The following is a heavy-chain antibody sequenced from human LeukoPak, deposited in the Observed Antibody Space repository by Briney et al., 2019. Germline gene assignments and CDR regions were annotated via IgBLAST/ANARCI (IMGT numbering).Heavy chain of an antibody. V-gene: IGHV3-73*01. CDR3: TTLGIAAADLDY. J-gene: IGHJ4*02. D-gene: IGHD6-13*01. CDR1: GFTFSGSA. CDR2: IRSKCNSYAS. Sequence: GGSLRLFCAASGFTFSGSAMHWVRQASGKGLEWVGRIRSKCNSYASAYAVSVKGGFTISRDDSKNTEYLQMNSLKTEDTAVYYCTTLGIAAADLDYWGQGTLVTVSS.